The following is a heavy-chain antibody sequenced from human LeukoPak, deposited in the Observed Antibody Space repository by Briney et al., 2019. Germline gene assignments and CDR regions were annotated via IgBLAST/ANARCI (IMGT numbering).Heavy chain of an antibody. CDR2: IWYDGSNK. J-gene: IGHJ4*02. CDR1: GFTFSSYG. Sequence: PGGSLRLSCAASGFTFSSYGMHWVRQAPGKGLEWVAVIWYDGSNKYYADSVKGRFTISRDNSKNTLYLQTNSLRAEDTAVYYCARALYGSGSYYLFDYWGQGTLVTVSS. CDR3: ARALYGSGSYYLFDY. D-gene: IGHD3-10*01. V-gene: IGHV3-33*01.